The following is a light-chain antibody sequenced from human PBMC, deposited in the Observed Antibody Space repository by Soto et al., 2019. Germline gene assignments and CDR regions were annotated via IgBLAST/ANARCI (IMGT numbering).Light chain of an antibody. V-gene: IGKV4-1*01. CDR3: QQYYSTPLT. CDR1: QSVLYSSKNKNY. Sequence: DIVMTQPPDSLAVSLGERATINCKSSQSVLYSSKNKNYLAWYQQKPGQPPKLLIYWASTREFGVPDRFSGSGSGTDFTLTISSLQAEDVAVYFCQQYYSTPLTFGGGTKVEIK. J-gene: IGKJ4*01. CDR2: WAS.